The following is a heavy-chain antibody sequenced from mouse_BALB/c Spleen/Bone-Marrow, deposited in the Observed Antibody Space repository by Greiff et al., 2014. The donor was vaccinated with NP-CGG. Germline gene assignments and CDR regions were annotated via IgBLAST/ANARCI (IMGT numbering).Heavy chain of an antibody. V-gene: IGHV1-66*01. D-gene: IGHD1-1*01. CDR3: ARRYGSSRYYFDY. CDR1: GYSFTSYY. Sequence: QVQLQQSGPELVKPGASVKISCKASGYSFTSYYIHWVKQRPGQGLEWIGWIFPGSGNTKCNEKFKGKATLTADTSSSTAYMQLSSLTSEDSAVYFCARRYGSSRYYFDYWGQGTTLTVSS. CDR2: IFPGSGNT. J-gene: IGHJ2*01.